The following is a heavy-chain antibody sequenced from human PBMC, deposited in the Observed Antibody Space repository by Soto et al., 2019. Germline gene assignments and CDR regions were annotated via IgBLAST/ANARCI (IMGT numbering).Heavy chain of an antibody. CDR1: GFTFSDYY. CDR2: ISSSSSYT. D-gene: IGHD6-13*01. V-gene: IGHV3-11*06. Sequence: GVSLRLSCAASGFTFSDYYMSWIRQAPGRGLEWVSYISSSSSYTNYSDSVKGRFTISRDNAKNPLYLQMNSLRAEDTAVYYCGRKAATAGYYFDYWPPGNVVTVPS. J-gene: IGHJ4*02. CDR3: GRKAATAGYYFDY.